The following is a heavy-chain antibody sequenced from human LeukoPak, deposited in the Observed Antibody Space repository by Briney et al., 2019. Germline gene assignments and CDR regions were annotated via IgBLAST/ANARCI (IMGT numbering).Heavy chain of an antibody. Sequence: SETLSLTCTVSGASISSDYWSWIRQPPGKGLEWIGYIYYSGSTNYNPSLKSRVTISVDTSKNQFSLKLSSVTAADTAVHYCARVWAARQFDYWGQGTLVTVSS. CDR2: IYYSGST. V-gene: IGHV4-59*01. CDR3: ARVWAARQFDY. D-gene: IGHD1-26*01. CDR1: GASISSDY. J-gene: IGHJ4*02.